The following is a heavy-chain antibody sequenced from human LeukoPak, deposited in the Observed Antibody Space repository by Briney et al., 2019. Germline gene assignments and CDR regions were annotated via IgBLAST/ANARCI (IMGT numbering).Heavy chain of an antibody. CDR2: IYYSGST. J-gene: IGHJ4*02. CDR1: GGSISSGDYY. V-gene: IGHV4-30-4*01. Sequence: PSETLSLTCTVSGGSISSGDYYWSWIRQPPGKGLEWIGYIYYSGSTYYNPSLKSRVIISVDKSKNQFSLKLSSVTAADTAVYYCARVGAGFRVASSDYWGQGTLVTVSS. D-gene: IGHD5-12*01. CDR3: ARVGAGFRVASSDY.